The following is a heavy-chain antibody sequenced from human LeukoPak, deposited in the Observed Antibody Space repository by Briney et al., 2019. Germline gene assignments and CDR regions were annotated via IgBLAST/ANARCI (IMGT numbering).Heavy chain of an antibody. J-gene: IGHJ4*02. CDR2: ISSSGIGT. CDR3: SQTVDYDHISCYLH. D-gene: IGHD3-22*01. V-gene: IGHV3-23*01. Sequence: PGGSLRLSCAAAGFTFRSYAMNWARQAPGKGLEWVSTISSSGIGTYYADSVKGRFTISRDNSKNTVYLQMNSLRAEDTAIYNCSQTVDYDHISCYLHWGQGTLVTVSS. CDR1: GFTFRSYA.